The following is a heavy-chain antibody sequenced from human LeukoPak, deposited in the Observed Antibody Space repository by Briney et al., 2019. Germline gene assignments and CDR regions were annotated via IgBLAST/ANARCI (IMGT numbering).Heavy chain of an antibody. CDR1: GFTFSSYA. CDR2: ISGSGGST. CDR3: AKWDGDLYYYYYMDV. Sequence: GGSLRLPCAASGFTFSSYAMSWVRQAPGKGLEWVSVISGSGGSTYYADSVKGRFTISRDNSKNTLYLQMDSLRAEDTAVYYCAKWDGDLYYYYYMDVWGKGTTVTVSS. V-gene: IGHV3-23*01. D-gene: IGHD4-17*01. J-gene: IGHJ6*03.